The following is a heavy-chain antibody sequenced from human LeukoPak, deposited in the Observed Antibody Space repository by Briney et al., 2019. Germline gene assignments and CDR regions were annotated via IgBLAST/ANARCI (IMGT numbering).Heavy chain of an antibody. CDR2: ISGSSSYT. D-gene: IGHD3-10*01. Sequence: GESLRLSCAASGFTFSDYYMTWIRQAPGKGLEWVSYISGSSSYTNYADSVKGRFTISRDNAKNSLYLQMNSLRAEDTAVYYCAILFNYGSGSYFDYWGQGTLVTVSS. J-gene: IGHJ4*02. V-gene: IGHV3-11*03. CDR1: GFTFSDYY. CDR3: AILFNYGSGSYFDY.